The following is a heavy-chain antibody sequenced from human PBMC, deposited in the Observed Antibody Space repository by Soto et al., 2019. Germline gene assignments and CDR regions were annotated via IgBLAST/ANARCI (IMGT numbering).Heavy chain of an antibody. J-gene: IGHJ5*02. D-gene: IGHD3-22*01. CDR1: GGYSSSYY. Sequence: SVTRSVACSVAGGYSSSYYWSWIRKNPGKGLEWIGYIYYSDSINYNPSLKSRVIISDDTSKNQFFLRLSSVTAADTAVYYCARAYYDSSGYSLDPWGQGILVTVSS. CDR3: ARAYYDSSGYSLDP. V-gene: IGHV4-59*01. CDR2: IYYSDSI.